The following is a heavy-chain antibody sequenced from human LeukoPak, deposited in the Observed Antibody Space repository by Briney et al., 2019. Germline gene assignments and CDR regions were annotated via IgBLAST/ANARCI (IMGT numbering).Heavy chain of an antibody. Sequence: GGSLRLSCAASGFTFCNSWVHWVRQAPGKGLVWVSLINADGSTTSYADSVKGRFTISRDNARNTLSLEMNSLTIEDTAVYYCIVVVEPPDSDGFDVWGQGTMITVSS. CDR2: INADGSTT. CDR1: GFTFCNSW. CDR3: IVVVEPPDSDGFDV. V-gene: IGHV3-74*01. J-gene: IGHJ3*01. D-gene: IGHD1-14*01.